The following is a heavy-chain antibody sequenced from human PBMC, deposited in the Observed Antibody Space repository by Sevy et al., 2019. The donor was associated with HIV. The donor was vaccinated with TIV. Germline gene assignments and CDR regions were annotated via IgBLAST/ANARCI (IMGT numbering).Heavy chain of an antibody. V-gene: IGHV3-23*01. CDR1: GFTFSNYA. D-gene: IGHD3-10*01. J-gene: IGHJ4*02. Sequence: GGSLRLSCAASGFTFSNYAVSWVRQAPGKGLEWVSTISGSGNNTYSADSVKGRFTVSRDNSKNTLYLQMNSLRVEDTAIYYCAKTGVHYGSGNNGHFDYWGQGALVTVSS. CDR2: ISGSGNNT. CDR3: AKTGVHYGSGNNGHFDY.